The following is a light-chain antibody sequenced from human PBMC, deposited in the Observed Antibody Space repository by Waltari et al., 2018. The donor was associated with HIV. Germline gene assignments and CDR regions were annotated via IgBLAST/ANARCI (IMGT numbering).Light chain of an antibody. Sequence: EIVLTQSPGPLSFSSAETATLSCRASQSVSGSYLAWYQQKPGQPPRLLIYSVSNRATGIPDRVSGSGSGTDFTLTISRLEPEDSAVYYRHQYVTSPWTFGQGTKVEIK. CDR2: SVS. J-gene: IGKJ1*01. CDR3: HQYVTSPWT. CDR1: QSVSGSY. V-gene: IGKV3-20*01.